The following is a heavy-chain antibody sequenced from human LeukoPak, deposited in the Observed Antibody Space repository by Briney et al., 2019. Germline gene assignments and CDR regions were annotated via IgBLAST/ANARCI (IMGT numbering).Heavy chain of an antibody. J-gene: IGHJ4*02. V-gene: IGHV3-9*03. CDR1: GFTFSNYW. D-gene: IGHD6-13*01. Sequence: PGGSLRLSCAASGFTFSNYWMHWVRQAPGKGLEWVSGISWNSGSIGYADSVKGRFTISRDNAKNSLYLQMNSLRAEDMALYYCARDRGRYSISWYGDFDFWGQGTLVTVSS. CDR3: ARDRGRYSISWYGDFDF. CDR2: ISWNSGSI.